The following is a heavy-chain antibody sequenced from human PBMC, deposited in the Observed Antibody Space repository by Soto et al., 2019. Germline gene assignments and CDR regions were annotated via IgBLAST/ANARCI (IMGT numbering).Heavy chain of an antibody. J-gene: IGHJ4*02. D-gene: IGHD1-26*01. V-gene: IGHV3-15*01. CDR3: TAEVELMFDY. CDR2: FKSKTDGGTT. Sequence: PGGSLRLSCAASGFTFTDAWMSWVRQAPGKGLEWVGRFKSKTDGGTTDYAAPVKGRFTISRDDSRNTLYLQMHSLKTEDTAVYYCTAEVELMFDYWGQGSLVTVSS. CDR1: GFTFTDAW.